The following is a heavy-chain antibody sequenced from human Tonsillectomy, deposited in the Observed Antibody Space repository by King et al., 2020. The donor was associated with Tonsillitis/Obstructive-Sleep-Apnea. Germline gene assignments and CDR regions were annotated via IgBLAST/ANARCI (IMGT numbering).Heavy chain of an antibody. CDR3: ASHRGITINPGSDWFDP. D-gene: IGHD3-3*01. CDR2: IYSGGST. CDR1: GFTVSSNY. J-gene: IGHJ5*02. Sequence: VQLVESGGGLIQPGGSLRLSCAASGFTVSSNYMSWVRQAPGKGLEWVSVIYSGGSTYYADSVKGRFTISRDNSKNTLYLQMNSLRAEDTAVYYCASHRGITINPGSDWFDPWGQGTLVTVSS. V-gene: IGHV3-53*01.